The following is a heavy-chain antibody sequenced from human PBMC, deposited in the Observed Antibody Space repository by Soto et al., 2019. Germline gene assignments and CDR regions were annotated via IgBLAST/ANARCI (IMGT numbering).Heavy chain of an antibody. V-gene: IGHV1-2*02. Sequence: QVQLVQSGAEVKESGASVKVSCKASGYTFTGYYINWVRQAPGQGLEWVGEISPKSGATRYAQKFQGRVTMTKDTSITTVYMELSNLSPDDPAVYYCGRGRSGELVVFYWGQGTLVTVHS. CDR3: GRGRSGELVVFY. CDR1: GYTFTGYY. J-gene: IGHJ4*02. CDR2: ISPKSGAT. D-gene: IGHD1-7*01.